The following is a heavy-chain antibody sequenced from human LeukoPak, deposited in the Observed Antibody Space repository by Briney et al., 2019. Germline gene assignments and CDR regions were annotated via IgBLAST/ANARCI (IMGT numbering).Heavy chain of an antibody. D-gene: IGHD6-19*01. CDR1: GFTFSSYA. CDR3: AKESRTIAVAGADY. CDR2: ISGGGGTT. J-gene: IGHJ4*02. Sequence: QPGGSLRLSCAASGFTFSSYAMSWVRQAPGKGLEWVTAISGGGGTTYYADSVKGRFTISRDNSKNMLYLQMYSLRAEDTAVYYCAKESRTIAVAGADYWGQGTLVTVSS. V-gene: IGHV3-23*01.